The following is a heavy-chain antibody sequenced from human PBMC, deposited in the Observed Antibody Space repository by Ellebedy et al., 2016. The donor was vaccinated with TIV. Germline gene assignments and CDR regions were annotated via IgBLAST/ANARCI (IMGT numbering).Heavy chain of an antibody. J-gene: IGHJ3*02. Sequence: PGGSLRLSCAASGFTFSTIAMSWVRKAPGKGLEWVSAISADGGKTYSTDSVRGRVTISRDNSKSMLYLQANSLRAEDTAIYYCANHLDRSGRLVGFAIWGQGTVVTVSS. V-gene: IGHV3-23*01. CDR3: ANHLDRSGRLVGFAI. CDR1: GFTFSTIA. D-gene: IGHD3-22*01. CDR2: ISADGGKT.